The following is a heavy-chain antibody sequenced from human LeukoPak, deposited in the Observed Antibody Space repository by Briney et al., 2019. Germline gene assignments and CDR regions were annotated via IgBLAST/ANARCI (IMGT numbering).Heavy chain of an antibody. D-gene: IGHD1-26*01. V-gene: IGHV3-13*01. CDR3: ARGSGTSFDY. J-gene: IGHJ4*02. CDR1: GFTFSNYD. CDR2: IGTAGDT. Sequence: PGGSLTLSCAASGFTFSNYDMHWVRHPTGKPLEWVSAIGTAGDTYYPGSVRGRFTMSRENAKNSLYLQMNSLTAGDTAVYYCARGSGTSFDYWGQGNLVTVSS.